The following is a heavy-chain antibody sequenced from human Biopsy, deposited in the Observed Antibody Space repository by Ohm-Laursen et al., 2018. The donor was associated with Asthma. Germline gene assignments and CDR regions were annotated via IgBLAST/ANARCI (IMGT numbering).Heavy chain of an antibody. V-gene: IGHV3-33*01. CDR1: GFTFSRHA. D-gene: IGHD3-16*02. Sequence: SLRLSCAASGFTFSRHALHWVRQAPGKGLEWVAGIYYDGSRKYYTESVKGRFTISRDNSKNRLYLEMASLRAEDTAVYYCAREKVIESRGFQNWFDPWGQGIVVTVSS. CDR2: IYYDGSRK. CDR3: AREKVIESRGFQNWFDP. J-gene: IGHJ5*02.